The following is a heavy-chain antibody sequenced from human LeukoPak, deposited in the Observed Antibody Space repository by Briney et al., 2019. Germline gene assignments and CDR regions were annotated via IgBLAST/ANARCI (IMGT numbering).Heavy chain of an antibody. V-gene: IGHV3-73*01. D-gene: IGHD3-22*01. CDR3: TKQYYYDSSGFDY. CDR1: GYTLTELS. Sequence: GASVKVSCKVSGYTLTELSMHWVRQASGKGLEWVGRIRSKANSYATAYAASVKGRFTISRDDSKNTAYLQMNSLKTEDTAVYYCTKQYYYDSSGFDYWGQGTLVTVSS. CDR2: IRSKANSYAT. J-gene: IGHJ4*02.